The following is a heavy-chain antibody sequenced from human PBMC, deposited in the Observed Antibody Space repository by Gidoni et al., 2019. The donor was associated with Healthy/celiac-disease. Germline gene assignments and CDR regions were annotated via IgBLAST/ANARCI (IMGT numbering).Heavy chain of an antibody. Sequence: QVQLQESGPGLVKPSQTLSLTCTVSGGSISSGGYYWSWIRQHPGTGLEWIGYIYYSGSTYYHPSLKSRVTISVDTSKNQFSLKLSSVTAADTAVYYCARVYCSGGSCYPEVAAGSWFDPWGQGTLVTVSS. CDR2: IYYSGST. V-gene: IGHV4-31*03. CDR3: ARVYCSGGSCYPEVAAGSWFDP. CDR1: GGSISSGGYY. J-gene: IGHJ5*02. D-gene: IGHD2-15*01.